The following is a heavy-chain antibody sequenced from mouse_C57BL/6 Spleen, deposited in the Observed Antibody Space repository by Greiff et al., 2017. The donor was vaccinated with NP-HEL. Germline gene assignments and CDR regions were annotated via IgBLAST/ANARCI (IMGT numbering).Heavy chain of an antibody. Sequence: VQLQQPGAELVKPGASVKLSCKASGYTFTSYWMHWVKQRPGQGLEWIGMIHPNSGSTNYNEKFKSKATLTVDKSSSTAYMQLSSLTSEDSAVYYCARYGNYALFYAMDYWGQGTSVTVSS. CDR1: GYTFTSYW. CDR3: ARYGNYALFYAMDY. CDR2: IHPNSGST. J-gene: IGHJ4*01. D-gene: IGHD2-1*01. V-gene: IGHV1-64*01.